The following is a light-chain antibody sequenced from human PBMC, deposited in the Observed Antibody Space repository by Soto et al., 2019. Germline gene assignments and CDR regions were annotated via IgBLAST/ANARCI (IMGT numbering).Light chain of an antibody. CDR2: LGS. CDR1: QSLLHSNGYNY. J-gene: IGKJ4*01. Sequence: DIVMTQSPLSLPVTPGEPASISCRSSQSLLHSNGYNYLDWYLQKPGQSPQILIYLGSHRASGGPDKFSGSGSGTDFTLKISRVEAEDVGVYYCMQALQTPTFGGGTRVEIK. V-gene: IGKV2-28*01. CDR3: MQALQTPT.